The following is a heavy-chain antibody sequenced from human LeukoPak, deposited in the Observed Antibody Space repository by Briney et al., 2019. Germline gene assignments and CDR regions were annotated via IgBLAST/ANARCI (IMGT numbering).Heavy chain of an antibody. CDR1: GFTFTSSA. CDR3: APAGYSYGVYDFDY. D-gene: IGHD5-18*01. J-gene: IGHJ4*02. CDR2: IVVGSGNT. V-gene: IGHV1-58*01. Sequence: GTSVKVSCKASGFTFTSSAGQWVRQARGQRLEWIGWIVVGSGNTNYTQKFQERVTITRDMSTSTAYMGQSSLRSEDTAVYYCAPAGYSYGVYDFDYCGQGTLVTVSS.